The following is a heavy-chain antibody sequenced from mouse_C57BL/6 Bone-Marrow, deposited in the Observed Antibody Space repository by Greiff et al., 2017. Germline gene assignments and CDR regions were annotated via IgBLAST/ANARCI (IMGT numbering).Heavy chain of an antibody. CDR3: AREGITGVVGNFDD. Sequence: QVQLQQPGAELVKPGASVKLSCKASGYTFTSYWMQWVQQRPGQGLEWIGEIDPSDSYTNYNQKFKGKATLTVDTSSSTAYMQLSSLTSEDSAVYYCAREGITGVVGNFDDWGQGTTLTVSS. V-gene: IGHV1-50*01. J-gene: IGHJ2*01. CDR2: IDPSDSYT. CDR1: GYTFTSYW. D-gene: IGHD1-1*01.